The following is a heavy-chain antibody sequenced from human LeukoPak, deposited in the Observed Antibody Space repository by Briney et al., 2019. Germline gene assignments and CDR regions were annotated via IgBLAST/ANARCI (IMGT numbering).Heavy chain of an antibody. Sequence: GGSLRLSCAASGFTFSSYSMNWVRQAPGQGREWVSSISSSSSYIYYADSVKGRFTISRDNAKNSLYLQMNSLRAEDTAVYYCARDGHGDYFDYWGQGTLVTVSS. V-gene: IGHV3-21*01. CDR1: GFTFSSYS. CDR3: ARDGHGDYFDY. CDR2: ISSSSSYI. D-gene: IGHD4-17*01. J-gene: IGHJ4*02.